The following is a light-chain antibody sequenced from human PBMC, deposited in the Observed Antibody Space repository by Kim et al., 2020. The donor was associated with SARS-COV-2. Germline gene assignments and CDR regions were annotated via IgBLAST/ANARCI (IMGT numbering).Light chain of an antibody. Sequence: ALGQTVRITCQGDSRRSYYSTWYQQKPGQAPILVNYGKNNRPSGIPDRFSGSSSGNTASLTIAGTQAGDEADYYCNSRDSNDNVVFGGGTQLTVL. J-gene: IGLJ2*01. CDR1: SRRSYY. CDR3: NSRDSNDNVV. CDR2: GKN. V-gene: IGLV3-19*01.